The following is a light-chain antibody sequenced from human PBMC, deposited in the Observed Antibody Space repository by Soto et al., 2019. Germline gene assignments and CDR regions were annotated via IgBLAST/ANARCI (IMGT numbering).Light chain of an antibody. CDR2: GAS. J-gene: IGKJ2*01. Sequence: EIVLTQSPGTLSLSPGERATLSCRASQSVSSSSLAWYQQQPGQAPRLLIYGASSRATGIPDRFSGSGSGTDFTLTISRLEPEDFAVYYCQQYGDSPLYTFGQGSKLEIK. CDR3: QQYGDSPLYT. CDR1: QSVSSSS. V-gene: IGKV3-20*01.